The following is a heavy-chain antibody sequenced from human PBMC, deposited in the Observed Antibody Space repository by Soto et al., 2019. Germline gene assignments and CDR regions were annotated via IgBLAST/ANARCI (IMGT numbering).Heavy chain of an antibody. CDR1: GFTFSNAW. CDR2: IKRKTDGGTT. V-gene: IGHV3-15*07. CDR3: TTGITMIVAHPGDDYGMAV. Sequence: EVQLVESGGGLVKPGGSLRLSCAASGFTFSNAWMNWVRQAPGKGLEWVGRIKRKTDGGTTDSAAPVKGRFTISRDDSKNTLYLQMNSLKTEDTAVSYCTTGITMIVAHPGDDYGMAVWGQGTTVTVS. D-gene: IGHD3-22*01. J-gene: IGHJ6*02.